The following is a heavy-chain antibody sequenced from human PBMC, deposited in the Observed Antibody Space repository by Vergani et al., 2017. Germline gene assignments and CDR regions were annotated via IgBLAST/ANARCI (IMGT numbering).Heavy chain of an antibody. CDR2: IRYDGSNK. CDR1: GFTFSSYG. V-gene: IGHV3-30*02. CDR3: AREAALSGRNKAPFDH. Sequence: QVQLVESGGGVVQPGGSLRLSCAASGFTFSSYGMHWVRQAPGKGLEWVAFIRYDGSNKYYADSVKGRFTISRDDSKDTVYLQMSSLRGDDTAVYYCAREAALSGRNKAPFDHCGQEGLVAV. D-gene: IGHD2-15*01. J-gene: IGHJ4*02.